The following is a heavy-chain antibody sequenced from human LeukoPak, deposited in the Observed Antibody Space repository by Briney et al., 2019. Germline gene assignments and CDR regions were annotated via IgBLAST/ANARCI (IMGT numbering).Heavy chain of an antibody. Sequence: GGGLRLSCAASGFTFSSYSMNSVRQTPGKVLEWVSSISNSSSYIYYADSVKGRFTISRDNAKNSLYLQMNSLRAEDTAVYYCARMMRGAFDIWGQGTMVTVSS. D-gene: IGHD3-10*01. CDR3: ARMMRGAFDI. CDR2: ISNSSSYI. V-gene: IGHV3-21*01. J-gene: IGHJ3*02. CDR1: GFTFSSYS.